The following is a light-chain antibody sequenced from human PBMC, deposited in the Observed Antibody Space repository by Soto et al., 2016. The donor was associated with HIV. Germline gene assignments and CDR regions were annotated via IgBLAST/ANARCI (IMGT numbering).Light chain of an antibody. Sequence: SYVLTQPPSVSVAPGKTARITCGGNNIGSKSVHWYQQKPGQAPVLVVYDDSDRPSGIPERFSGSNSGSTATLTISRVEAGDEADYYCQVRDSSDDHVVFGGGTKLTVL. CDR3: QVRDSSDDHVV. CDR1: NIGSKS. J-gene: IGLJ2*01. CDR2: DDS. V-gene: IGLV3-21*03.